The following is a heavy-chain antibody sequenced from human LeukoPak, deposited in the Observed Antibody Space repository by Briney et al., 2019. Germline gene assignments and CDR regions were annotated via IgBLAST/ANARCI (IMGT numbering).Heavy chain of an antibody. J-gene: IGHJ4*02. Sequence: PGGSLRLSCAASGFTFSSYSMNWVRQAPGKGLEWVSYISSSSSTIYYADSVKGRFTISRDNAKNSLYLQMNSLRAEDTAVYYCARGTTMVRGVIISGAFDYWGQGTLVTVSS. V-gene: IGHV3-48*04. CDR2: ISSSSSTI. D-gene: IGHD3-10*01. CDR1: GFTFSSYS. CDR3: ARGTTMVRGVIISGAFDY.